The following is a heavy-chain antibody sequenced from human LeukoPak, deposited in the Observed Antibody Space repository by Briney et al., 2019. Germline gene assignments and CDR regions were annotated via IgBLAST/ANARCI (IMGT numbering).Heavy chain of an antibody. CDR2: IKQDGSEQ. Sequence: PGGSLRLSCSASGFTFSSSWMTWVRQAPGKGLEWVANIKQDGSEQYTADSLKGRFTISRDNDKKLVFLQMNSLRADDTAVYYCARVGPSYYYYYMDAGGNGTTVIVSS. J-gene: IGHJ6*03. CDR3: ARVGPSYYYYYMDA. CDR1: GFTFSSSW. V-gene: IGHV3-7*01.